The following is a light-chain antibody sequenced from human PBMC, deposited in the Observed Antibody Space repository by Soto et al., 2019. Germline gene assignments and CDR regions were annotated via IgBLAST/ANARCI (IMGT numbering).Light chain of an antibody. V-gene: IGKV3-15*01. CDR2: GAS. CDR1: QSVSIN. CDR3: HQYNMWPPLI. Sequence: EIVMTQSPATLSVSPGERATLSCRASQSVSINLAWYQQKPGQAPRLLIYGASTRATGIPARFSGSGSGTEFTLTISSLQSEDFAVYYCHQYNMWPPLIFGGGTKVDIK. J-gene: IGKJ4*01.